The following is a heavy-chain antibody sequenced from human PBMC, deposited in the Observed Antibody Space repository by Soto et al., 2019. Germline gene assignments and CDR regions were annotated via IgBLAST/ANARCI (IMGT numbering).Heavy chain of an antibody. CDR3: ARGSSYYDFWSGLRV. Sequence: SETLSLTCAVYGGSFSGYYWSWIRQPPGKGLEWIGEINHSGSTNYNPSLKSRFTISVDTSKNQFSLKLSSVTAADTAVYYCARGSSYYDFWSGLRVWGKGTTVTVSS. V-gene: IGHV4-34*01. CDR2: INHSGST. CDR1: GGSFSGYY. D-gene: IGHD3-3*01. J-gene: IGHJ6*04.